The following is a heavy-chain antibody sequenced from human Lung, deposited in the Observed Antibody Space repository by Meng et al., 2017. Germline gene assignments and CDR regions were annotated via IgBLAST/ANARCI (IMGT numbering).Heavy chain of an antibody. CDR2: ITGDGSST. CDR3: ARGGVTTDD. V-gene: IGHV3-74*01. CDR1: GFTFSTQW. D-gene: IGHD4-17*01. J-gene: IGHJ4*02. Sequence: DVWFGESGGGLFPRGVSLRLSLAASGFTFSTQWMHWVRQAPGKGLEWVSRITGDGSSTIYADSVQGRFTMSRDNAKNTLSLQMNSLRAEDTAVYYCARGGVTTDDWGQGTLVTVSS.